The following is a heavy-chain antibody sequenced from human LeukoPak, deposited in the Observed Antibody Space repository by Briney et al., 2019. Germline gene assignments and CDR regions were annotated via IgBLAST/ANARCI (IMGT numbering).Heavy chain of an antibody. V-gene: IGHV3-7*01. J-gene: IGHJ3*02. D-gene: IGHD3-10*01. CDR1: GGSISSSSYY. Sequence: ETLSLTCTVSGGSISSSSYYWGWIRQAPGKGLEWVANIKQDGSEKYYVDSVKGRFTISRDNAKNSLYLQMNSLRAEDTAVYYCARGTLWFGEFYSDAFDIWGQGTMVTVSS. CDR2: IKQDGSEK. CDR3: ARGTLWFGEFYSDAFDI.